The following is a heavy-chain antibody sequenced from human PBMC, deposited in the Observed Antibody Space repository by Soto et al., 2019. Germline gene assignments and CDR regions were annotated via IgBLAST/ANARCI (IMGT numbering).Heavy chain of an antibody. CDR3: ARGDVLMVYAIDL. Sequence: QVQLQESGPGLVKPSETLSLTCTVSGGSISSYYWSWIRQPPGKGLEWIGYIYYSGSTNYNPSLKSRVPISVDTSKNQFSLKLSSVTAADTAVYYCARGDVLMVYAIDLWGQGTLVTVSS. CDR1: GGSISSYY. V-gene: IGHV4-59*01. CDR2: IYYSGST. D-gene: IGHD2-8*01. J-gene: IGHJ4*02.